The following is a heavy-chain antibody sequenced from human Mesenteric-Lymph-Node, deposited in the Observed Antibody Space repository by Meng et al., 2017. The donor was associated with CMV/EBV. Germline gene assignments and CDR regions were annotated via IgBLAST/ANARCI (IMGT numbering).Heavy chain of an antibody. D-gene: IGHD1-26*01. J-gene: IGHJ4*02. CDR2: IYYSGTT. V-gene: IGHV4-31*11. Sequence: CADSGGSISSGGYYWTWIRQRPGKGLDWIGYIYYSGTTYFNPSLKSRVTMSVDTSENQFSLNLNSVTAADTAVYYCARSLSGSYSFDSWGQGTLVTVSS. CDR1: GGSISSGGYY. CDR3: ARSLSGSYSFDS.